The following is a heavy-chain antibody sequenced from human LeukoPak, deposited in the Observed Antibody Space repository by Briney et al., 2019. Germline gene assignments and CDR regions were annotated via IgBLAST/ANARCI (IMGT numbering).Heavy chain of an antibody. J-gene: IGHJ4*02. CDR3: ARVGGRGLDY. CDR2: IKQDGSEK. Sequence: GGSLRLSCAASGFTFSSYWMSWVRQAPGKGLEWVANIKQDGSEKYYVDSVKCRFTISRDNAQNSLYPQMNSLRSEETAVYYCARVGGRGLDYWGQGTLVTVSS. V-gene: IGHV3-7*01. D-gene: IGHD3-16*01. CDR1: GFTFSSYW.